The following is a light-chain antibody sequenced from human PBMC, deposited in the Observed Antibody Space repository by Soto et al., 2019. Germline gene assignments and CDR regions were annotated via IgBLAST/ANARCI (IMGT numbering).Light chain of an antibody. CDR2: GNS. J-gene: IGLJ3*02. CDR3: QSFDSSLSGWV. Sequence: QSVLTQPPSVSGAPGQRVTISCTGSSSNIGAVYDVHWYQQFPGTAPKLLIYGNSNRPSGVPERISGSKSGASASLAITGLQAEDEADYYCQSFDSSLSGWVFGGGTKVTVL. CDR1: SSNIGAVYD. V-gene: IGLV1-40*01.